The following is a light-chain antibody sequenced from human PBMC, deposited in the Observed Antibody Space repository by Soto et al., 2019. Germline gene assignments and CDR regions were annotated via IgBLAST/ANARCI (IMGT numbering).Light chain of an antibody. CDR3: GTWDSSLSAVV. J-gene: IGLJ2*01. Sequence: QSVLTQPRSVSAAPGQKVTISCSGSSSNIGNNYVSWYQQLPGTAPKLLIYDINKRPSGIPDRFSGSKSGTSATLGITGLQTGDEADYYCGTWDSSLSAVVFGGGTKVTVL. V-gene: IGLV1-51*01. CDR1: SSNIGNNY. CDR2: DIN.